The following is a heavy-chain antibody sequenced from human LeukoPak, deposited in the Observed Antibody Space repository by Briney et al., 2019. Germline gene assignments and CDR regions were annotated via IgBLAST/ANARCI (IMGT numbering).Heavy chain of an antibody. CDR1: GYTFTGYY. D-gene: IGHD6-6*01. CDR3: ARDSIAARPGFDY. J-gene: IGHJ4*02. V-gene: IGHV1-2*02. CDR2: INPNSGGT. Sequence: ASVKVSCKASGYTFTGYYMHWVRQAPGQGLEWMGWINPNSGGTNYAQKFQGRVTMTRDTSISTAYKELSRLRSDDTAVYYCARDSIAARPGFDYWGQGTLVTVSS.